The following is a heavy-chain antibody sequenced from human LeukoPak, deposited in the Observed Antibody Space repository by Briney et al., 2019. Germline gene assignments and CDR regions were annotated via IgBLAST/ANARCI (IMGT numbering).Heavy chain of an antibody. J-gene: IGHJ3*02. CDR1: GNSFTNYW. V-gene: IGHV5-51*01. D-gene: IGHD2/OR15-2a*01. CDR2: IYDGDT. CDR3: ARGLLHGDAFDI. Sequence: GESLKISCKGSGNSFTNYWIAWVRQMPGKGLECMGIIYDGDTRYSPSFQGQVTVSADKSISTAYLQWSSLKASDTAMYYCARGLLHGDAFDIWGQGTMVTVSS.